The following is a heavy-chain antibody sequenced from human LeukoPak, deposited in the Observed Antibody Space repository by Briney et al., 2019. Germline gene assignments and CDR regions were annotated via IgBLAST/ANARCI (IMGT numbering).Heavy chain of an antibody. J-gene: IGHJ5*02. Sequence: HGESLKISCKGSGYSFTSYWIGWVRQMPGKGLEWMGIIYPGDSDTRYSPSFQGQVTISADKSISTAYLQWSSLKASGTAMYYCARLRDIVVVPAANWFDPWGQGTLVTVSS. D-gene: IGHD2-2*01. V-gene: IGHV5-51*01. CDR2: IYPGDSDT. CDR1: GYSFTSYW. CDR3: ARLRDIVVVPAANWFDP.